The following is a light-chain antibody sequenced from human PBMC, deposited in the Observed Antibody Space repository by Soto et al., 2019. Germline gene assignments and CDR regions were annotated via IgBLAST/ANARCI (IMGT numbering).Light chain of an antibody. CDR1: GSNIGSNA. CDR3: AAWDDNLNGAI. V-gene: IGLV1-44*01. Sequence: QSVLTQPPSASGTPGQRVTFSCSGSGSNIGSNAVNWYQQLPGTAPKLLIYRSNQRPSGVPDRFSGSKSGTSASLAISGLQPEDEADYYCAAWDDNLNGAIFGGGTKLTVL. J-gene: IGLJ2*01. CDR2: RSN.